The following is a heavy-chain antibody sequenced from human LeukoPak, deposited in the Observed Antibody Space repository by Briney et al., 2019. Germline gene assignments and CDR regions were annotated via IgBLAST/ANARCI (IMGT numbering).Heavy chain of an antibody. CDR3: ARDFFGWGYDVSDI. Sequence: GGSLRLSCTASGFTVSSNYMNWVRQAPGKGLEWVSVIYSGGATYYAESVKGRFTISRDNSKNTVSLQMNSLRVEDTAVYYCARDFFGWGYDVSDIWGQGTMVTVSS. V-gene: IGHV3-53*01. J-gene: IGHJ3*02. CDR2: IYSGGAT. CDR1: GFTVSSNY. D-gene: IGHD6-19*01.